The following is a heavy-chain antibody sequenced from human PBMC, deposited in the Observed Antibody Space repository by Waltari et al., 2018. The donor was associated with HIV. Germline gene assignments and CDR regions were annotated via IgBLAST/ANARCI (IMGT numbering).Heavy chain of an antibody. CDR2: ISYDGSNK. Sequence: QVQLVESGGGVVQPGRSRRLSCAASGFTFSSYAMHWVRQAPGKGVEWVAVISYDGSNKDYADSVKGRFTISRGNSKNTLYLQMNSLRAEDTAVYYWAGDPYYYESSGYLCYFDYWGQGTLVTVSS. CDR1: GFTFSSYA. V-gene: IGHV3-30-3*01. J-gene: IGHJ4*02. CDR3: AGDPYYYESSGYLCYFDY. D-gene: IGHD3-22*01.